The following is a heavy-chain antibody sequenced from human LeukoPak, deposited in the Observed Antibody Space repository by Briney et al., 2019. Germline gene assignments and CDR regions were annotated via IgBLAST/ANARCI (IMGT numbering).Heavy chain of an antibody. J-gene: IGHJ4*02. CDR3: AKDHSSCRGASCLLHQD. CDR2: ISRDGGST. V-gene: IGHV3-23*01. D-gene: IGHD2-15*01. Sequence: PGGSLRLSCAASGFIFNTYAMSWVRRAPGKGLEWVSAISRDGGSTLYADSVEGRFTISRDNSKNTLYLLLNSVRAEDTATYYCAKDHSSCRGASCLLHQDWGQGTLVTVSS. CDR1: GFIFNTYA.